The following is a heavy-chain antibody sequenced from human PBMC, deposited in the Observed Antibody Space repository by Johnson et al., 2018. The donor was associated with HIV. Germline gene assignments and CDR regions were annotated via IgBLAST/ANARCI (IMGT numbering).Heavy chain of an antibody. Sequence: QVQLVESGGGLVKPGGSLRLSCAASGFTFSDYYMSWIRQAPGKGLECLSYISSSGISIYYIDSVKGRFTISRDNSKNTLYLQMNSLRAEDTALYYCAREGTTGRNDAFDIWGQGTMVTVSS. D-gene: IGHD1-1*01. V-gene: IGHV3-11*01. J-gene: IGHJ3*02. CDR1: GFTFSDYY. CDR3: AREGTTGRNDAFDI. CDR2: ISSSGISI.